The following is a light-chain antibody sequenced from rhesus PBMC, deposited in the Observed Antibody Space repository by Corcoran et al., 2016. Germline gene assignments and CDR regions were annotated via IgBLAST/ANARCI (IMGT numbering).Light chain of an antibody. Sequence: EIVMTQSPATLALSPGERATLSCRASQSVGNYLLWYQQKPGQAPRLLIYGASSRAPGIPDRFSGRGSGTEFTLTISSLEPEDVGLYFCLQSSKWPYSFGQGTKVEI. J-gene: IGKJ2*01. CDR2: GAS. CDR1: QSVGNY. CDR3: LQSSKWPYS. V-gene: IGKV3-24*04.